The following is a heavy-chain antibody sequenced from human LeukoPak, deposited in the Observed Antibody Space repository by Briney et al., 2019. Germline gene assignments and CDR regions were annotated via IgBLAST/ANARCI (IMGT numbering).Heavy chain of an antibody. V-gene: IGHV3-30-3*01. Sequence: GGSLRLSCAASGFIFSSYTMHWVRQAPGKGLEWVAVISYDGGNKYYADSVKGRFTISRDNSKNTLFLQMNSLRDEDTAVYYCARDPPGWSGYIDYWGQGTLVTVSS. CDR1: GFIFSSYT. D-gene: IGHD3-3*01. CDR2: ISYDGGNK. CDR3: ARDPPGWSGYIDY. J-gene: IGHJ4*02.